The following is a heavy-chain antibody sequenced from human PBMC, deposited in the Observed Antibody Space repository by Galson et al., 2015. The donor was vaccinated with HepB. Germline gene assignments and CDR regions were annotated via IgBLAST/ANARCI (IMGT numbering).Heavy chain of an antibody. J-gene: IGHJ2*01. CDR3: AKRSGSYATNRYFDL. V-gene: IGHV3-23*01. CDR1: GFTFSGYT. Sequence: SLRLSCAASGFTFSGYTMGWVRQAPGKGLEWVSAIIASGSSTYYTDSVKGRFTISRDNSKNTLFLQMSGLRAEDTAVYYCAKRSGSYATNRYFDLWGRGTLVTVSS. D-gene: IGHD3-10*01. CDR2: IIASGSST.